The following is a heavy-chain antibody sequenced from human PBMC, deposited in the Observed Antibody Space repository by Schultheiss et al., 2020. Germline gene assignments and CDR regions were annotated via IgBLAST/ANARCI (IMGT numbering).Heavy chain of an antibody. CDR3: ARDHKWELLDY. CDR2: INHSGST. J-gene: IGHJ4*02. D-gene: IGHD1-26*01. Sequence: SVTLSLTCAVYGGSFSGYYWSWIRQPPGKGLEWIGEINHSGSTNYNPSLKSRVTISVDTSKNQFSLKLSSVTAADTAVYYCARDHKWELLDYWGQGTLVT. CDR1: GGSFSGYY. V-gene: IGHV4-34*01.